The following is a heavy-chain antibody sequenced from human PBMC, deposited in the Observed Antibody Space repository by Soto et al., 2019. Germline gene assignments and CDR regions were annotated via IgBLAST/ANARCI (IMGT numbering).Heavy chain of an antibody. CDR3: AKAYYYDGSGRYGAFDI. V-gene: IGHV1-2*02. D-gene: IGHD3-22*01. CDR1: EYTFTGYY. CDR2: INPNSGGT. Sequence: ASVNVSCKASEYTFTGYYMHWVRQAPGQGLEWMGWINPNSGGTNYAQKFQGRVTMTRDTSISTAYMELSRLRSDDTAVYYCAKAYYYDGSGRYGAFDIWGQGTMVTVSS. J-gene: IGHJ3*02.